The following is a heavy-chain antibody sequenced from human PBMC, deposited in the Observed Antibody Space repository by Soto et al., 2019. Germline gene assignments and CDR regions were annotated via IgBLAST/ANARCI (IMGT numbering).Heavy chain of an antibody. D-gene: IGHD3-10*01. CDR2: ISAYNSNT. V-gene: IGHV1-18*04. Sequence: ASVPVSCNASGDTLTSSGISWVRQAPGQVLKCMRNISAYNSNTTYAHNLQASAPKTTDTATSTAHMELRSLRPHGTAVYYCATAWFAYASGAHFLDYWGQGTPVTVS. CDR1: GDTLTSSG. CDR3: ATAWFAYASGAHFLDY. J-gene: IGHJ4*02.